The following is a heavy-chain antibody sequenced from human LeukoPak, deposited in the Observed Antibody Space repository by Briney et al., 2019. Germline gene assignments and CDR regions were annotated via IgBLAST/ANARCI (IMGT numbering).Heavy chain of an antibody. D-gene: IGHD4-11*01. V-gene: IGHV4-39*02. Sequence: SETLSLTCTVSGGSISSSSYFWGWIRQPPGKGLEWIGTIYYSGSTYYNPSLKSRVTISVDTSKSHFSLKLSSVTAAGTAVYYCARIPTDSNYGFDYWGQGTLVTVSS. CDR3: ARIPTDSNYGFDY. CDR1: GGSISSSSYF. CDR2: IYYSGST. J-gene: IGHJ4*02.